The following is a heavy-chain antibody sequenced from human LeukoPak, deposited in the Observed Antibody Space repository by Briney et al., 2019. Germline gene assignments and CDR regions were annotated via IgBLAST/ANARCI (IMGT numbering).Heavy chain of an antibody. D-gene: IGHD3-10*01. CDR2: INSDGSST. CDR1: GFTFSSYW. J-gene: IGHJ4*01. V-gene: IGHV3-74*01. Sequence: PGGYLRLSCAASGFTFSSYWMHWVRQAPGKGLVWVSRINSDGSSTNYADSVKGRFTISRDNAKNTLYLQMNSLRAEDTAMYYCARAVYYSNYLGYWGQGTLVTVSS. CDR3: ARAVYYSNYLGY.